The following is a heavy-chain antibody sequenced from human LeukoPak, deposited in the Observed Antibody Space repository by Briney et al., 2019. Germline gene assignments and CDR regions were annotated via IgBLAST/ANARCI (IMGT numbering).Heavy chain of an antibody. CDR1: GGTFSSYA. CDR2: IIPIFGTA. CDR3: ARGFMAVAGSGFDY. V-gene: IGHV1-69*13. D-gene: IGHD6-19*01. Sequence: ASVKVSCKASGGTFSSYAISWVRQAPGQGLEWMGGIIPIFGTANYAQKFQGRVTITADESTSTAYMELSSLRSEDTAVYYCARGFMAVAGSGFDYWGQGTQVTVSS. J-gene: IGHJ4*02.